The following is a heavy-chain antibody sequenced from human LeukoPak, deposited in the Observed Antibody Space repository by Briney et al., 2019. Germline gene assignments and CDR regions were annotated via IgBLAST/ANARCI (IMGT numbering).Heavy chain of an antibody. V-gene: IGHV4-59*01. CDR1: GDSFENYY. J-gene: IGHJ6*02. CDR2: CMSS. D-gene: IGHD3-10*01. Sequence: SGALSLTCCVSGDSFENYYWTWIRQRPGKGVGGIGYCMSSKYKPSLKSRVTISTDTSKRHFSLTLSSVTAADTAVYYCARTRRHYYGSGKNVTPWPAGLAVWGQGTTITVS. CDR3: ARTRRHYYGSGKNVTPWPAGLAV.